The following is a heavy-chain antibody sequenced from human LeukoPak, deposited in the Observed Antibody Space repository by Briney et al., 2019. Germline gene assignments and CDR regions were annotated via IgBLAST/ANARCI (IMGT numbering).Heavy chain of an antibody. CDR3: ARPPSYCSSTSCYTGRYFDY. CDR2: IYPGESDT. Sequence: GESLKISCKGSGYRFTSYWIGWVRAMPGKGMEWMGIIYPGESDTRYSPSFQGQVNISDDKSINTTYLQWISLKASDTAMYYCARPPSYCSSTSCYTGRYFDYWGQGTLVTVSS. D-gene: IGHD2-2*02. J-gene: IGHJ4*02. V-gene: IGHV5-51*01. CDR1: GYRFTSYW.